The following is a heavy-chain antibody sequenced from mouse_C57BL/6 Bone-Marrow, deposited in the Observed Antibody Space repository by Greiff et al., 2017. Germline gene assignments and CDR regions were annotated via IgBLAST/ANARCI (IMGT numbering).Heavy chain of an antibody. CDR2: ISDGGSYT. J-gene: IGHJ2*01. Sequence: EVQGVESGGGLVKPGGSLKLSCAASGFTFSSYAMSWVRQTPEERLEWVATISDGGSYTYYPDNVKGRFTISRDNAKNNLYLQMSHLKSEDTAMYYWARGSYDYDEGFDYWGQGTTLTVSS. CDR3: ARGSYDYDEGFDY. D-gene: IGHD2-4*01. CDR1: GFTFSSYA. V-gene: IGHV5-4*01.